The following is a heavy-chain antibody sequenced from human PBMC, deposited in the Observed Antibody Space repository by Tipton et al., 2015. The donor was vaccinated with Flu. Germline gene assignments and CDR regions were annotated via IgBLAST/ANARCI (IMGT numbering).Heavy chain of an antibody. Sequence: TLSLTCAVYGGSFSGYYWTWIRQPPGKRLEWIGEINDSGSTNYNPSLKSRVSMSVDTSKNQFSLRLKSVIAADTAVYYCARGSGYANTYFDSWGRGTLVTVSS. CDR3: ARGSGYANTYFDS. J-gene: IGHJ4*02. CDR2: INDSGST. CDR1: GGSFSGYY. V-gene: IGHV4-34*01. D-gene: IGHD5-12*01.